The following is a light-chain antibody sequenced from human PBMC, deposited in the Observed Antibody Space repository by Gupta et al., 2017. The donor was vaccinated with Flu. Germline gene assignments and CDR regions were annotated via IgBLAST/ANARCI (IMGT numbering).Light chain of an antibody. CDR2: EVS. Sequence: QSALTQPASVSGSPGPSLTIPCPETNSDIGGYNYVSWYQQHPGKAPKLMIYEVSNRPSGVSNRFSGSKSGNTASLTISWLQAEDEADYYCSSYTSSSTLGVVGGGTKLTVL. J-gene: IGLJ3*02. CDR3: SSYTSSSTLGV. CDR1: NSDIGGYNY. V-gene: IGLV2-14*01.